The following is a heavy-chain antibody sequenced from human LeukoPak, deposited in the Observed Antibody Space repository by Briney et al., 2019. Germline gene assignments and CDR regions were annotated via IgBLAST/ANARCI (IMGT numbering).Heavy chain of an antibody. J-gene: IGHJ4*02. CDR1: GYIFTSYG. Sequence: GASVKDSCKASGYIFTSYGICWVRQAPGQGLEWMGWISAYNGNINYAQKFQGRITMTTDTSTSTAYMELRSLRSDATAVYICARALVVVTAIPDSWGQGTLVTVSS. CDR2: ISAYNGNI. CDR3: ARALVVVTAIPDS. D-gene: IGHD2-21*02. V-gene: IGHV1-18*01.